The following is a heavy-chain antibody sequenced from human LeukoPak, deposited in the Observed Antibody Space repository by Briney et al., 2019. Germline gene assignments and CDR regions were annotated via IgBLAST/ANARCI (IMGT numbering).Heavy chain of an antibody. CDR2: INPNSGGT. CDR3: AREHSSSSGKVFDY. CDR1: GYTFPGYY. D-gene: IGHD6-6*01. V-gene: IGHV1-2*02. Sequence: ASVKVSCKASGYTFPGYYMHWVPQAPGQGLEWMGWINPNSGGTNYAQKFQGRVTMTRDTSISTAYMELSRLRSDDTAVYYCAREHSSSSGKVFDYWGQGTLVTVSS. J-gene: IGHJ4*02.